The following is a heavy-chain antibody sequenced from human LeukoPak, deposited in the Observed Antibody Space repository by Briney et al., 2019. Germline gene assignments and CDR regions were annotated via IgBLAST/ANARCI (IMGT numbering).Heavy chain of an antibody. V-gene: IGHV4-38-2*02. D-gene: IGHD6-6*01. J-gene: IGHJ3*02. CDR3: ARDAPELVRDAFDI. CDR1: GYSISSGYY. CDR2: IYHSGST. Sequence: SETLSLTCTVSGYSISSGYYWGWIRQPPGKGLEWIGSIYHSGSTYYNPSLKSRVTISVDTSKNQFSLKLSSVTAADTAVYYCARDAPELVRDAFDIWGQGTMVTVSS.